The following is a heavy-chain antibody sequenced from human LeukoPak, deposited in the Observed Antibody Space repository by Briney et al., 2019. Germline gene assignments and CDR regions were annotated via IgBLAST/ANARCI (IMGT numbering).Heavy chain of an antibody. V-gene: IGHV3-74*01. CDR3: ASYTVGGYSSGWYAFDI. J-gene: IGHJ3*02. Sequence: PGRSLRLSCAASGFTFSSYWMHWVRQAPGKGLVWVSRINSDGSSTSYADSVKGRFTISRDNAKNTLYLQMNSLRAEDTAVYYCASYTVGGYSSGWYAFDIWGQGTMVTVSS. CDR2: INSDGSST. D-gene: IGHD6-19*01. CDR1: GFTFSSYW.